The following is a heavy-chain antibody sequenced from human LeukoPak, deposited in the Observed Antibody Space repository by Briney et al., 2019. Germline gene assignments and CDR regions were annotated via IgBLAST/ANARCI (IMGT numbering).Heavy chain of an antibody. Sequence: GGSLRLSCAASGFTFSSYAMHWVRQAPGKGLEWVAVISYDGSNKYYADSVKGRLTISRDNSKNTLYLQMNSLRAEDTAVYYCAREGGSKYSSGWYVPTYYYYYGMDVWGQGTTVTVSS. CDR2: ISYDGSNK. J-gene: IGHJ6*02. V-gene: IGHV3-30-3*01. CDR3: AREGGSKYSSGWYVPTYYYYYGMDV. D-gene: IGHD6-19*01. CDR1: GFTFSSYA.